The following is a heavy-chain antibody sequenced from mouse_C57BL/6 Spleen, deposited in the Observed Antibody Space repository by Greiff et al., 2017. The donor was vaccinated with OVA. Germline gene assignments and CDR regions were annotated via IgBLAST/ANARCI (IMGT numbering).Heavy chain of an antibody. J-gene: IGHJ2*01. V-gene: IGHV1-64*01. CDR3: ARRYYDYDGDFDY. Sequence: QVQLQQPGAELVKPGASVKLSCKASGYTFTSYWMHWVKQRPGQGLEWIGMIHPNSGSTNYNEKFKSKATLTVDQSSSTAYMQLSSLTSEDSAVYYCARRYYDYDGDFDYWGQGTTLTVSS. D-gene: IGHD2-4*01. CDR1: GYTFTSYW. CDR2: IHPNSGST.